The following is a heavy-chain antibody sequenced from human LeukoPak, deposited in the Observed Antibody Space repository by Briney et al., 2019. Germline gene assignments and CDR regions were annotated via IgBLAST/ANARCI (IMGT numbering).Heavy chain of an antibody. CDR2: IIPIFGTA. CDR3: ARDRGVKPRTGDY. D-gene: IGHD1-14*01. J-gene: IGHJ4*02. Sequence: ASVKVSCKASGGTFSSYAISWVRQAPGQGLEWMGGIIPIFGTANYAQKFQGRVTITTDESTSTAYMELSSLRSDDTAVYYCARDRGVKPRTGDYWGQGTLVTVSS. V-gene: IGHV1-69*05. CDR1: GGTFSSYA.